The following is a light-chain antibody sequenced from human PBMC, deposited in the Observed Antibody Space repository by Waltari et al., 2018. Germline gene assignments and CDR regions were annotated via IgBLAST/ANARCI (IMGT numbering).Light chain of an antibody. J-gene: IGKJ1*01. CDR1: QSVLYSSNNKNY. V-gene: IGKV4-1*01. Sequence: DIVMTQSPDSLAVSLGERATINCKSSQSVLYSSNNKNYLAWYQQKPGQPPKLLIYWASTRESGVPDLFSGSESGTDFTLTISSLQAEDVAVYYFQQYYTTPRTFGQGTKVEIK. CDR2: WAS. CDR3: QQYYTTPRT.